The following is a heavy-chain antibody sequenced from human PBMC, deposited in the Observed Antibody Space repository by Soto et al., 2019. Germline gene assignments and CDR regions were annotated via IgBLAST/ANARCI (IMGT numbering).Heavy chain of an antibody. CDR3: ATELRYLEWFTRPDY. V-gene: IGHV3-23*04. CDR1: GFAFGGFA. Sequence: EAQLVESGGGLVQRGGSLKLSGAAPGFAFGGFAMNWFRRAPGKGLEWVSAVTSGGTTYYADSMGGRFTISRDNSKNTLYLQMNSLRAEDTAVYYCATELRYLEWFTRPDYWGQGTLVTVSS. D-gene: IGHD3-3*01. CDR2: VTSGGTT. J-gene: IGHJ4*02.